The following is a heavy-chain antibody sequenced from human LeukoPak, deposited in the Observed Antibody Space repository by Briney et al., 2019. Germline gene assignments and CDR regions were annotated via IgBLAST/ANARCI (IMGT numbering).Heavy chain of an antibody. Sequence: PGGSLRLSCAASGFTFSSYAMSWVRQAPGKGLGWVSAISGSGGSTYYADSVKGRFTISRDNSKNTLHLQMNSLRAEDTAVYYCAKRGDYELYYYYGMDVWGQGTTVTVSS. V-gene: IGHV3-23*01. CDR2: ISGSGGST. CDR1: GFTFSSYA. J-gene: IGHJ6*02. CDR3: AKRGDYELYYYYGMDV. D-gene: IGHD4-17*01.